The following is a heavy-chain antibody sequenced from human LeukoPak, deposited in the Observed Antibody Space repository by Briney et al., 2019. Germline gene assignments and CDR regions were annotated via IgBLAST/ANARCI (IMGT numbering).Heavy chain of an antibody. V-gene: IGHV1-18*01. CDR3: ASLWPEAGRDY. CDR1: GYTFTSYG. CDR2: ISAYNGNT. Sequence: ASVKVSCKASGYTFTSYGISWVRQAPGQGLEWMGWISAYNGNTNYAQKLQGRVTMTTDTSTSTAYMELRSLRSDNTAVYYCASLWPEAGRDYWGQGTLVTVSS. D-gene: IGHD3-10*01. J-gene: IGHJ4*02.